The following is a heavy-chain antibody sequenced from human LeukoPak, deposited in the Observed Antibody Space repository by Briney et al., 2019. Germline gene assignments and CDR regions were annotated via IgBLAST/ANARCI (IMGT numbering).Heavy chain of an antibody. J-gene: IGHJ3*02. V-gene: IGHV4-59*01. CDR1: GGSISSYY. CDR2: IYYSGST. CDR3: AREYSSGWHDAFDI. D-gene: IGHD6-19*01. Sequence: SETLSLTCTVSGGSISSYYWSWIRQPPGKGLEWIGYIYYSGSTNYNPSFKSRVTISVDTSKNQFSLKLSSVTAADTAVYYCAREYSSGWHDAFDISGQGPMVTVSS.